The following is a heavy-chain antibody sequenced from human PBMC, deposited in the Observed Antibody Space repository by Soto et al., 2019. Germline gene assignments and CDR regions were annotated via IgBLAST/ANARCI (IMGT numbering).Heavy chain of an antibody. CDR1: GGSISSFY. CDR3: ARHQIDVVVVPADGDAFDI. Sequence: QVQLQESGPGLVKPSETPSLTCTVSGGSISSFYWSWIRQPPGKGLEWIGYISYSGSTNYNPSLKSRFTISLDTSKNQLSLRLNSVTAADTAVYYCARHQIDVVVVPADGDAFDIWGQGTMVTVSS. CDR2: ISYSGST. J-gene: IGHJ3*02. V-gene: IGHV4-59*08. D-gene: IGHD2-2*01.